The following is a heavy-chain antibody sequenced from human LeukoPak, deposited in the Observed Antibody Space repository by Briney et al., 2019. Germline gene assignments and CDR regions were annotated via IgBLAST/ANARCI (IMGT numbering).Heavy chain of an antibody. D-gene: IGHD2-8*01. J-gene: IGHJ6*03. CDR3: AKPKHEWDYYYYMDV. Sequence: SCKVSGYTLTELSMHWVRQAPGKGLEWVAFIRYDGSNKYYADSVKGRFTISRDNSKNTLYLQMNSLRAEDTAVYYCAKPKHEWDYYYYMDVWGKGTTVTVSS. V-gene: IGHV3-30*02. CDR1: GYTLTELS. CDR2: IRYDGSNK.